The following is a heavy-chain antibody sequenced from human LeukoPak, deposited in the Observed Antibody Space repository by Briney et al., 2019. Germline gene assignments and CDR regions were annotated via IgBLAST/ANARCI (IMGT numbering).Heavy chain of an antibody. CDR2: IHNDGNKY. Sequence: GGSLRLSCVASGFTFSTSGMHWVRQSPGKGLDWVAFIHNDGNKYNYAESVKGRFTISRDNSKNTLYLQMDSLSAEDTAVYYCVKVDTWGQGTLVTVSS. J-gene: IGHJ4*02. D-gene: IGHD5-18*01. CDR3: VKVDT. CDR1: GFTFSTSG. V-gene: IGHV3-30*02.